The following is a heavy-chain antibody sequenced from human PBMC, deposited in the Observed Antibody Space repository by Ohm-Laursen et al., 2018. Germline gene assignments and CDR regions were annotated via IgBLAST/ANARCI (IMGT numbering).Heavy chain of an antibody. CDR3: ARDHAVDIGWFDP. V-gene: IGHV1-2*02. CDR1: GYTFTSYD. D-gene: IGHD5-12*01. J-gene: IGHJ5*02. Sequence: SVKVSCKTSGYTFTSYDIDWVPQATGQGLEWMGWINPNSGGTNYAQKFQGRVTMTRDTSISTAYMELSRLRSDDTAVYYCARDHAVDIGWFDPWGQGTLVTVSS. CDR2: INPNSGGT.